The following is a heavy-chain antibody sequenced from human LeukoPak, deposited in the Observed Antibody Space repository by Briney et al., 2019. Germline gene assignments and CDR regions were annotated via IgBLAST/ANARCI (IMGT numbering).Heavy chain of an antibody. J-gene: IGHJ4*02. Sequence: GGSLRLSCAASGFTVSSNYMSWVRQAPGKGLEWVSVIYSGGSTYYADSVKGRFTISRDNSKNTLYLQMNSLRPDDTAVYYCARERNQLARFDYWGQGALVIVSS. V-gene: IGHV3-53*05. D-gene: IGHD1-14*01. CDR3: ARERNQLARFDY. CDR2: IYSGGST. CDR1: GFTVSSNY.